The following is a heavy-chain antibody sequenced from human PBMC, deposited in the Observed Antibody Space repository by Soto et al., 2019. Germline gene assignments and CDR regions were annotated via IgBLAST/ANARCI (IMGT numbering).Heavy chain of an antibody. CDR1: GFNFSTYG. D-gene: IGHD3-10*01. V-gene: IGHV3-30*18. CDR3: AKLKRGSPVSSFAN. CDR2: ISNDGSNK. Sequence: QVQLVESGGGVVQPGRSLRLSCAASGFNFSTYGMDWVRQVPGKGLEWVAVISNDGSNKYYANSVKGGVTISRDNSKNILYLQMNSLRAEDTGVYYCAKLKRGSPVSSFANWGQGTLVTVSS. J-gene: IGHJ4*02.